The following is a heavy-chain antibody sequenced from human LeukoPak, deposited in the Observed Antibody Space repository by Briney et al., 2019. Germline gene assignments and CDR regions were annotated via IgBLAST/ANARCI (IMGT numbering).Heavy chain of an antibody. V-gene: IGHV3-7*01. CDR2: IKNDGSDK. D-gene: IGHD5-12*01. J-gene: IGHJ4*02. Sequence: LTGGSLRLSCEASGFSFSAAWMTWVRQAPGKGLEWVATIKNDGSDKYYVDSVKGRFTLSRDNAKNSVYLQMNSLRVEDTAVYYCVNLGYSDGGQGTLVTASS. CDR3: VNLGYSD. CDR1: GFSFSAAW.